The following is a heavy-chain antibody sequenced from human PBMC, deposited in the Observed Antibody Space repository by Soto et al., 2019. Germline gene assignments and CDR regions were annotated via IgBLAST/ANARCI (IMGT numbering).Heavy chain of an antibody. CDR2: ISAYNGNT. CDR3: AREDTPSVN. Sequence: QVQLGQSGAEVKKPGASVKVSCKASGYTFTSYGISWVRQAPGQGLEWMGWISAYNGNTTYAQKLQGRVTLTPDTSTCTAYSELRRLRSDDTAVYFCAREDTPSVNLGQGTLVTVA. J-gene: IGHJ4*02. CDR1: GYTFTSYG. V-gene: IGHV1-18*01.